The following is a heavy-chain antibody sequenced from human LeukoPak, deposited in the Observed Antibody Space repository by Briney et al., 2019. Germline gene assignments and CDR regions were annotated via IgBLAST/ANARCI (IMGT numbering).Heavy chain of an antibody. Sequence: ASVKVSCKASGYTFTSYYMHWVRQAPGQGLEWMGIINPSGGSTSYAQKFQGRVTMTRDTSTSTVYMELSSLRSEDTAVYYCARDNTMVRGVIIPYYYYGMDVWGQGTLVTVSS. CDR1: GYTFTSYY. CDR2: INPSGGST. CDR3: ARDNTMVRGVIIPYYYYGMDV. V-gene: IGHV1-46*01. D-gene: IGHD3-10*01. J-gene: IGHJ6*02.